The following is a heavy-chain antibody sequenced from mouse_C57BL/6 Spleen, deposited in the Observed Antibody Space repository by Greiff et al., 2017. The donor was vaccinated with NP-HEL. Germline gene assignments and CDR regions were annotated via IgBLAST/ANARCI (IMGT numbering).Heavy chain of an antibody. V-gene: IGHV1-39*01. J-gene: IGHJ4*01. CDR2: INPNYGTT. CDR1: GYSFTDYN. Sequence: VQLKQSGPELVKPGASVKISCKASGYSFTDYNMNWVKQSNGKSLEWIGVINPNYGTTSYNQKFKGKATLTVDQSSSTAYMQLNSLTSEDSAVYYCARKGYYGSSFAMDYWGQGTSVTVSS. CDR3: ARKGYYGSSFAMDY. D-gene: IGHD1-1*01.